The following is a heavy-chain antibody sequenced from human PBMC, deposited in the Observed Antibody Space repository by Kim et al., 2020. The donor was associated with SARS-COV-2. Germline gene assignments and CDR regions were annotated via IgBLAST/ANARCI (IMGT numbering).Heavy chain of an antibody. D-gene: IGHD5-18*01. Sequence: SETLSLTCTVSGGSISSYYWSWIRQPPGKGLEWIGYIYYSGSTNYNPSLKSRVTISVDTSKNQFSLKLSPVTAADTAVYYCAGHSLGHPRIQLWSLTHSYGMDVWGQGTTVTVSS. CDR2: IYYSGST. CDR1: GGSISSYY. CDR3: AGHSLGHPRIQLWSLTHSYGMDV. V-gene: IGHV4-59*08. J-gene: IGHJ6*02.